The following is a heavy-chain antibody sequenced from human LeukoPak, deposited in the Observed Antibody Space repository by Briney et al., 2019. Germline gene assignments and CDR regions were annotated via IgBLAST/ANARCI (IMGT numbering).Heavy chain of an antibody. D-gene: IGHD2-2*01. J-gene: IGHJ4*02. CDR2: IYRSGST. Sequence: GGSLRLSCAASGFIVSNNYMSWVRPAPGMGLEWVSVIYRSGSTYYADSVKGRSTISRDNSNNTVYLQMNSLRADDTAVYYCARGSTGWSRGDYWGRGTLVTVSS. CDR1: GFIVSNNY. V-gene: IGHV3-66*01. CDR3: ARGSTGWSRGDY.